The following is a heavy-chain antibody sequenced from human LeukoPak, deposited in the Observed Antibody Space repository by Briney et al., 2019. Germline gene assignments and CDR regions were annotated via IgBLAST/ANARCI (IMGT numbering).Heavy chain of an antibody. CDR2: IYPGDSDT. Sequence: GESLKISCKGSGYSFTSYWIGWVRQMPGKGLEWMGIIYPGDSDTRYSPSFQGQVTISADKPISTAYLQWSSLKASDTAMYYCARPQGYCSGGSCYLIFDYWGQGTLVTVSS. J-gene: IGHJ4*02. D-gene: IGHD2-15*01. CDR1: GYSFTSYW. V-gene: IGHV5-51*01. CDR3: ARPQGYCSGGSCYLIFDY.